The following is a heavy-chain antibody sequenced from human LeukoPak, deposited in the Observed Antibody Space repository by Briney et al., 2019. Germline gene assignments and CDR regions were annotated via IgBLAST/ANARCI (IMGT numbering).Heavy chain of an antibody. CDR3: AREDSSGYRGSFDY. V-gene: IGHV1-69*04. CDR2: IIPILGIA. Sequence: ASVKVSCKASGGTFSSYAISWVRQAPGQGLEWMGRIIPILGIANYAQKFQGRVTITADKSTSTAYMELSSLRSEDTAVYYCAREDSSGYRGSFDYWGQGTLVTVSS. D-gene: IGHD3-22*01. J-gene: IGHJ4*02. CDR1: GGTFSSYA.